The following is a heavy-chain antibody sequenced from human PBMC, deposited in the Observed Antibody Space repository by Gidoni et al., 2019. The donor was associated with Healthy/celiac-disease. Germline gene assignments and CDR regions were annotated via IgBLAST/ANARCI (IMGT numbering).Heavy chain of an antibody. Sequence: QVQRVESGGGWVKPGGSLRLSWAADGFTFREYYMSWIRQAPGKGLEWVSFIISIGSTIYYADSVKGRFTISRDNAKNSLYLQMNSLRAEDTAVYYCARYCSSTSCYYYGMDVWGQGTTVTVSS. V-gene: IGHV3-11*01. CDR2: IISIGSTI. CDR1: GFTFREYY. CDR3: ARYCSSTSCYYYGMDV. D-gene: IGHD2-2*01. J-gene: IGHJ6*02.